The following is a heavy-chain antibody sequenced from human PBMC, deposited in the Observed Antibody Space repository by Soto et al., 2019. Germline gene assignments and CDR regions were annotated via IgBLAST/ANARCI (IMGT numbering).Heavy chain of an antibody. V-gene: IGHV1-2*02. Sequence: QLHLVQSGAVVKKPGASVTVSCSASGYPVTAYYMHWVRQAPGRGLEWMGGINPATGAAKYTQTFQGRVTLPRDTSTSTVFRELSGLTSAYTAVFFCARGGGVGVAGSAAFDMWGQGTLVTVSS. J-gene: IGHJ3*02. CDR1: GYPVTAYY. D-gene: IGHD3-3*01. CDR3: ARGGGVGVAGSAAFDM. CDR2: INPATGAA.